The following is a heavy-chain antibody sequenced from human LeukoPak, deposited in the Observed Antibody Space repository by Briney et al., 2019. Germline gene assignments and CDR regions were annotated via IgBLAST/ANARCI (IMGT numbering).Heavy chain of an antibody. D-gene: IGHD6-13*01. V-gene: IGHV1-18*01. Sequence: ASVKVSCKASGYIFTSYGISWVRQAPGQGLEWMGWISGYNGNTNYAQKLQGRVTMTTDTSTSTAYMELRSLRSDDTAVYYCARVSPSPGYSSSWHIFLPPGQFDYWGQGTLATVSS. CDR3: ARVSPSPGYSSSWHIFLPPGQFDY. J-gene: IGHJ4*02. CDR2: ISGYNGNT. CDR1: GYIFTSYG.